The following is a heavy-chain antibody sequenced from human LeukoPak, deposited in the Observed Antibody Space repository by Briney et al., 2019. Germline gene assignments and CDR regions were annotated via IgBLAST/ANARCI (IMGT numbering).Heavy chain of an antibody. J-gene: IGHJ6*02. Sequence: GGSLRLSCAASGFTFSSSSMNWVRQAPGKGLEWVPSIISSSSYIYYADSVKGRFTISRDNAKNSLYLQMNSLRAEDTAVYYCARDAYYYDSSGYYLSYYYGMDVWGQGTTVTVSS. D-gene: IGHD3-22*01. CDR1: GFTFSSSS. CDR3: ARDAYYYDSSGYYLSYYYGMDV. CDR2: IISSSSYI. V-gene: IGHV3-21*01.